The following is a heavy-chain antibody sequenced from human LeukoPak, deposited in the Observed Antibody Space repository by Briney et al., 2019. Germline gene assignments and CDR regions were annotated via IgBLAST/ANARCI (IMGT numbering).Heavy chain of an antibody. D-gene: IGHD6-19*01. CDR3: AKDYSSGWYSAFDI. V-gene: IGHV3-9*01. J-gene: IGHJ3*02. CDR2: ISWNSGSI. CDR1: GFTFDDYA. Sequence: GRSLRLSCAASGFTFDDYAMHWVRQAPGKGLEWDSGISWNSGSIGYADSVKGRFTISRDNAKNSLYLQMNSLRAEDTALYYCAKDYSSGWYSAFDIWGQGTMVTVSS.